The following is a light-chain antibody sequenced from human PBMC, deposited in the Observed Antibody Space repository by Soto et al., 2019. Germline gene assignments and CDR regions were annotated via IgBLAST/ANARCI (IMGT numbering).Light chain of an antibody. Sequence: EVVMTQSPLSLPVTLGQPASIFCRSSQSLLYSDGKTFLTWFHQRPGQAPRRLIYEVSNRDSGVPDRFSGSGSGTDFTLKISRVEAEDVGVYYCMQGTHWPLPFVGGTKVEIK. CDR1: QSLLYSDGKTF. J-gene: IGKJ4*01. CDR3: MQGTHWPLP. CDR2: EVS. V-gene: IGKV2-30*01.